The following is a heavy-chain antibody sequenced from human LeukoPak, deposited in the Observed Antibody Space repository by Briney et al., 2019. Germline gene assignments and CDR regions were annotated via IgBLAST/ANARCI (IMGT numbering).Heavy chain of an antibody. CDR2: ISSSGSTI. V-gene: IGHV3-48*03. Sequence: GGSVRLSCAASTFTFSNYEMNWVRQAPGKGLEWVSYISSSGSTIYYADSVKGRFTISRDNAKNSLYLQMNSLRAEDTAIYYCARGKTPLYYYGLDVWGQGTTVTVSS. CDR3: ARGKTPLYYYGLDV. CDR1: TFTFSNYE. J-gene: IGHJ6*02.